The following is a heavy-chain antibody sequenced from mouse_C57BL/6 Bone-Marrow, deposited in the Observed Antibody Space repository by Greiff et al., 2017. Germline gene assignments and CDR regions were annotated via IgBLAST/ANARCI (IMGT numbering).Heavy chain of an antibody. D-gene: IGHD2-4*01. CDR1: GYAFTNYL. Sequence: VKLMESGAELVRPGTSVKVSCKASGYAFTNYLIEWVKQRPGQGLEWIGVINPGSGGTNYNEKFKGKATLTADKSSSTAYMQLSSLTSEDSAVYFCARSDYDDDYFDYWGQGTTLTVSS. V-gene: IGHV1-54*01. CDR2: INPGSGGT. CDR3: ARSDYDDDYFDY. J-gene: IGHJ2*01.